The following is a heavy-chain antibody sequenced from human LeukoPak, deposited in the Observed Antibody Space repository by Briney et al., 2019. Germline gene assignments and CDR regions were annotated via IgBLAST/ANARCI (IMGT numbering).Heavy chain of an antibody. CDR1: GGSISSYY. V-gene: IGHV4-59*06. J-gene: IGHJ4*02. CDR2: IYYSGST. Sequence: PSETLSLTCTVSGGSISSYYWSWIRQHPGKGLEWIGYIYYSGSTYYNPSLKSRVTISVDTSKNQFSLKLSSVTAADTAVYYCARGDYDSSGYYFDYWGQGTLVTVSS. CDR3: ARGDYDSSGYYFDY. D-gene: IGHD3-22*01.